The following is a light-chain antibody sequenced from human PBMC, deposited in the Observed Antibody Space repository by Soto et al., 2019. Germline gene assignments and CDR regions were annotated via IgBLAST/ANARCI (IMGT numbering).Light chain of an antibody. CDR2: GAS. CDR3: QQRSNWPIT. Sequence: EIVLTQSPATLSLSPGERATLSCRASQSVTTFLAWYQQKPDQAPRLLIYGASSRATGIPDRFSGSGSGTDFTLTISSLEPEDFALYYCQQRSNWPITFGQGTRLEIK. CDR1: QSVTTF. V-gene: IGKV3-11*01. J-gene: IGKJ5*01.